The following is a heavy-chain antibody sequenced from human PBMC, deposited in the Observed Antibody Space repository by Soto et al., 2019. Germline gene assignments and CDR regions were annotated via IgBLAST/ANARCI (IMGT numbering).Heavy chain of an antibody. D-gene: IGHD1-26*01. CDR1: GFTFSSHA. CDR3: AKVVGTTALVGIDY. Sequence: EVQLLESGGGLVQPGGSLRLSCRAAGFTFSSHAMNWVRQAPGKGLEWVSSISGNGGDTYYADSVKGRYTISRDNSKNPLYLQMNSLRAEDTAVYFCAKVVGTTALVGIDYWGQGTLVTVSS. CDR2: ISGNGGDT. J-gene: IGHJ4*02. V-gene: IGHV3-23*01.